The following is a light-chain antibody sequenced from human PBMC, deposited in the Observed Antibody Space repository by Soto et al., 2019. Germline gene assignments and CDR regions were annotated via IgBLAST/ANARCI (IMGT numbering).Light chain of an antibody. J-gene: IGLJ1*01. CDR3: SSYAGNKNV. CDR1: RSDVGGYEY. CDR2: EVT. Sequence: QSALTQPPSASGSLGQSVTISCTGTRSDVGGYEYVSWYQQHPGKAPKLMIYEVTKRPSGVPDRFSGSKSGNTASLTVSGLQAEDEADSYCSSYAGNKNVFGTGTKVTV. V-gene: IGLV2-8*01.